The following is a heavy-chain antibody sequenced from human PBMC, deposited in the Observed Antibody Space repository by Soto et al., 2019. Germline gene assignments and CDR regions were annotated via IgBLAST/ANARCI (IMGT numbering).Heavy chain of an antibody. D-gene: IGHD6-13*01. CDR2: NIPVFGTP. CDR3: ARGGALSTSWYWGDGLDS. Sequence: QVQLEQSGSEVKKSGSSGKVSCKASGYSFSSHAITWGRQAPGQGLEWMGGNIPVFGTPSYAQKFQGRVTISADKSTNTSYLELRSLRSEDTAVYYCARGGALSTSWYWGDGLDSWGQGTQVTVSS. J-gene: IGHJ4*02. CDR1: GYSFSSHA. V-gene: IGHV1-69*06.